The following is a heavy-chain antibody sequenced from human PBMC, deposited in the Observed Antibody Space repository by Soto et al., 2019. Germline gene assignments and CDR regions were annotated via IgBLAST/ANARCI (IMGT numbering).Heavy chain of an antibody. CDR3: TKVGGLYDFWSGPLHFDL. V-gene: IGHV3-9*01. CDR2: ISWNSDSI. J-gene: IGHJ4*02. CDR1: GFIFDDFA. Sequence: EAQLVESGGGFVQPGRSLRLSCAGSGFIFDDFAIHWVRQAPGKGLEWVSGISWNSDSIGYADSVKGRFTISRDNAKNSLFVQMNSLRVEDTALYYCTKVGGLYDFWSGPLHFDLWGQGTLVTVSS. D-gene: IGHD3-3*01.